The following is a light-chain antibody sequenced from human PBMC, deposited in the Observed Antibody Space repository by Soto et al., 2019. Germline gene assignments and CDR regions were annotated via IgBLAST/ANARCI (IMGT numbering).Light chain of an antibody. V-gene: IGLV1-47*01. J-gene: IGLJ2*01. Sequence: QSVLTQPPSASGTPGQRVTISCSGSSSNIGSNYVFWYQQLPGTAPKVLMNRNSQRPSGVPDRFSGSKSGTSASLAISGLRSEDEADYYCASWDDSLSGFVVFGGGTKLTVL. CDR3: ASWDDSLSGFVV. CDR1: SSNIGSNY. CDR2: RNS.